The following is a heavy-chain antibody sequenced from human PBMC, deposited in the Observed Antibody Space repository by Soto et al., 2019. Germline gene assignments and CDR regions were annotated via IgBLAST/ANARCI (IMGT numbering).Heavy chain of an antibody. CDR1: GFTFSSYS. Sequence: GGSLRLSCAASGFTFSSYSMNWVRQAPGKGLEWVSYISSSSSTIYYADSVKGRFTISRDNAKNSLYLQMNSLRDEDTAVYYCAAGFWFGRPRDYHYGMDVSGQGTTVTGSS. D-gene: IGHD3-3*01. J-gene: IGHJ6*02. CDR3: AAGFWFGRPRDYHYGMDV. CDR2: ISSSSSTI. V-gene: IGHV3-48*02.